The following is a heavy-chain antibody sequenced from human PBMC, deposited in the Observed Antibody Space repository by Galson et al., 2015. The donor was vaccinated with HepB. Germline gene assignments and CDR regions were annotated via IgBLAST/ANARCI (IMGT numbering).Heavy chain of an antibody. CDR2: INAGNGNT. J-gene: IGHJ5*02. V-gene: IGHV1-3*01. Sequence: SVKVSCKASGYTFTSYAMHWVRQAPGQRLEWMGWINAGNGNTKYSQKFQGRVTITRDTSASTAYMELSSLRSEDTAVYYCARDRHGSGSGTLDPWGQGTLVTVSS. CDR3: ARDRHGSGSGTLDP. D-gene: IGHD3-10*01. CDR1: GYTFTSYA.